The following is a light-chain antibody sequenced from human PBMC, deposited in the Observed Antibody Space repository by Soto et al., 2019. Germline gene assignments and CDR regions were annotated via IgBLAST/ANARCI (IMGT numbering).Light chain of an antibody. CDR3: AAWDDSLNGVI. V-gene: IGLV1-44*01. Sequence: QLVPTQPPSSSGTPGQRITTSCSGSSSNIGSHTVNWHQQVPGTAPKLLIYSNNERPSVVPDRFSGSKSGTSASPAISGLLSGDEADYYCAAWDDSLNGVIFGGGTKLTVL. CDR1: SSNIGSHT. J-gene: IGLJ2*01. CDR2: SNN.